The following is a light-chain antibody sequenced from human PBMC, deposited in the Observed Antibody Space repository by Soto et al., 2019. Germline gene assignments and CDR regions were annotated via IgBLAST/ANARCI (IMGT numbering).Light chain of an antibody. J-gene: IGLJ2*01. CDR2: SNN. CDR1: SSNIGSNT. Sequence: QSVLTQAPSASGTPGQRVTISCSGRSSNIGSNTVNWYQQLPGTAPKLLLFSNNQRPSGVPDRFSGSKSGTSASLAISGLQSEDEADYYCATWDDSLNGPVFGGGTKLTVL. V-gene: IGLV1-44*01. CDR3: ATWDDSLNGPV.